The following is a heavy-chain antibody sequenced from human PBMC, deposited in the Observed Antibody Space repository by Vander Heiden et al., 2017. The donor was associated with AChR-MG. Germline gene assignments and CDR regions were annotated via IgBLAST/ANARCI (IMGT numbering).Heavy chain of an antibody. CDR1: GFTFSSYG. D-gene: IGHD6-13*01. Sequence: QVQLVESGGGVVQPGRSLRLSCAASGFTFSSYGMHWVRQAPGKGLEWVAVIWYDGSNKYYADSVKGRFTISRDNSKNTLYLQMNSLRAEDTAVYYCARAYSRNTRVNFDYWGQGTLVTVSS. J-gene: IGHJ4*02. V-gene: IGHV3-33*01. CDR2: IWYDGSNK. CDR3: ARAYSRNTRVNFDY.